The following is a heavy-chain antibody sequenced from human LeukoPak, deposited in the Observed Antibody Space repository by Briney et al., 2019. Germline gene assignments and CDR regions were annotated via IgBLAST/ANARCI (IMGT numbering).Heavy chain of an antibody. CDR2: IGTAGDT. Sequence: GGSLRLSCAASGFTFSSYDMHWVRHATGKGLEWVSAIGTAGDTYYPGSVKGRFTISRENAKNSLFLQMNSLRAGDTAVYYCARGFPDLDAFDIWGQGTMVTVSS. CDR1: GFTFSSYD. J-gene: IGHJ3*02. D-gene: IGHD2/OR15-2a*01. CDR3: ARGFPDLDAFDI. V-gene: IGHV3-13*01.